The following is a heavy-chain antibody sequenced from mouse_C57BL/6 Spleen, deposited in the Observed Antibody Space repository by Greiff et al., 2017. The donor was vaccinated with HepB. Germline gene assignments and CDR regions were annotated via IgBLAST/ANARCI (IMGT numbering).Heavy chain of an antibody. V-gene: IGHV1-69*01. CDR3: ARSDGYCFAY. D-gene: IGHD2-3*01. Sequence: QVQLQQPGAELVMPGASVKLSCKASGYTFTSYWMHWVKQRPGQGLEWIGEIDPSDSYTNYNQKFKGKSTLTVDKSSSKAYMQLSSLTSEASAVYYCARSDGYCFAYWGQGTPLTVSS. CDR1: GYTFTSYW. J-gene: IGHJ2*01. CDR2: IDPSDSYT.